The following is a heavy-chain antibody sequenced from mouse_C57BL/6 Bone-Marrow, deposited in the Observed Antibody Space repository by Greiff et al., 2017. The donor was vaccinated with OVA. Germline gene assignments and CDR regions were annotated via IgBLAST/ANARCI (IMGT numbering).Heavy chain of an antibody. CDR2: IYPGDGDT. CDR1: GYAFSSSW. V-gene: IGHV1-82*01. Sequence: VQLQQSGPELVKPGASVKISCKASGYAFSSSWMNWVKQRPGKGLEWIGRIYPGDGDTNYNGKFKGKATLTADKSSSTAYMQLSSLTSEDSAVCFCARSYYYGPYFDYWGQGTTLTVSS. CDR3: ARSYYYGPYFDY. J-gene: IGHJ2*01. D-gene: IGHD1-1*01.